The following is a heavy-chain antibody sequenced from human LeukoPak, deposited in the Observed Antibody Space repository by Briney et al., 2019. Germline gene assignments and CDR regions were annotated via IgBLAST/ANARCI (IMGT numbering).Heavy chain of an antibody. CDR1: GFAFSSNW. D-gene: IGHD7-27*01. J-gene: IGHJ4*02. CDR3: ATSLGPLTEY. V-gene: IGHV3-74*01. CDR2: INSGGSGT. Sequence: PGGSLRLSCAASGFAFSSNWMHWVRQTPGKGLVWVSRINSGGSGTSYAASVEGRFTISRDSAKNTLYLQMNSLRDEDTAVYYCATSLGPLTEYWGQGTLVTVSS.